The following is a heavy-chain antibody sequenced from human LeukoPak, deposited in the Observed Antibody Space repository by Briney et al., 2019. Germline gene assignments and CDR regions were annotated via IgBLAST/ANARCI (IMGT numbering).Heavy chain of an antibody. J-gene: IGHJ4*02. CDR1: GFTFSNYW. V-gene: IGHV3-7*01. D-gene: IGHD1-14*01. CDR3: ARAPFVGDPDLFDY. CDR2: IKHDGSEK. Sequence: PGGSLRLSCAASGFTFSNYWMSWVRQAPGKGLEWVANIKHDGSEKNYVESVKGRFTISRDDAKNSLYLQMNSLRAEDTAVYYCARAPFVGDPDLFDYWGQGTLVTVSS.